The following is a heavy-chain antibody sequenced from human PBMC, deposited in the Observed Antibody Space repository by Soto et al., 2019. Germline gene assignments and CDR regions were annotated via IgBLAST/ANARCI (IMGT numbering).Heavy chain of an antibody. Sequence: SETLSLTCAVYGGSFSGYYWSWIRQPTGKGLEWIGEINHSGSTNYNPSLKGRVTISVDTSKNQFSLKLSSVTAADTAVYYCARGVMGYCSSTSCYYLDYWGQGTLVTVSS. CDR1: GGSFSGYY. V-gene: IGHV4-34*01. CDR3: ARGVMGYCSSTSCYYLDY. CDR2: INHSGST. D-gene: IGHD2-2*01. J-gene: IGHJ4*02.